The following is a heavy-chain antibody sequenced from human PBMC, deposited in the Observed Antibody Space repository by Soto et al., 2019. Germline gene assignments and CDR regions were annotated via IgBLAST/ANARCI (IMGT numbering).Heavy chain of an antibody. Sequence: GESLKISCKGTGYSFASYWIGWVRQMSGKGLEWMGVVYPGDSDIRYSPSFQGQVTISADKSISTAYLQWSSLKASDTAMYYCSRLFATSRGMDVWGQGTTVTVSS. CDR3: SRLFATSRGMDV. J-gene: IGHJ6*02. CDR2: VYPGDSDI. V-gene: IGHV5-51*01. D-gene: IGHD2-15*01. CDR1: GYSFASYW.